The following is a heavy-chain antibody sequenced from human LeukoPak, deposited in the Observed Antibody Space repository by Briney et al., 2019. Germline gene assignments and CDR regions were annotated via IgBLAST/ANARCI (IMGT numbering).Heavy chain of an antibody. D-gene: IGHD1-26*01. CDR2: INHSGST. J-gene: IGHJ3*02. CDR3: ARHQRKVVGATSAFDI. CDR1: GGPFGFNY. V-gene: IGHV4-34*10. Sequence: SETLSLTCAVYGGPFGFNYWSWIRQTPGMGLEWIGQINHSGSTDYNPSLKSRVTMSVDPSKSQFSLRLSSVTAADTAVYYCARHQRKVVGATSAFDIWGQGTMVTVSS.